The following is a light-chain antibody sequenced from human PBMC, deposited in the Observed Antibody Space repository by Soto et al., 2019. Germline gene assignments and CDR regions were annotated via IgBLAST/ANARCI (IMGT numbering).Light chain of an antibody. CDR3: SSFTSSSLVV. V-gene: IGLV2-14*03. Sequence: QSVLTQPASVSGSPGQSITISCTGTSSDVGGYKYVSWYQQHPGKAPKLMIYDVTIRPSGVSTRFSGSKSDNTASLTISGLQAEDEANYYCSSFTSSSLVVFGGGTKLTV. J-gene: IGLJ2*01. CDR1: SSDVGGYKY. CDR2: DVT.